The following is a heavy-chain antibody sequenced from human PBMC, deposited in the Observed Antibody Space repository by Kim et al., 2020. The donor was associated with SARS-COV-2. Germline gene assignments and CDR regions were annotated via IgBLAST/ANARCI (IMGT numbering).Heavy chain of an antibody. D-gene: IGHD3-16*01. CDR2: GST. Sequence: GSTYYADAVKRRFTISRDNSKNTLYLQMNSLRAEDTAVYYCASLRDYFDYWGQGTLVTVSS. V-gene: IGHV3-23*01. CDR3: ASLRDYFDY. J-gene: IGHJ4*02.